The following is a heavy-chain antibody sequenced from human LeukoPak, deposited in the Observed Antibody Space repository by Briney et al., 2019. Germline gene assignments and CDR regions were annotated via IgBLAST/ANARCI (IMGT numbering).Heavy chain of an antibody. J-gene: IGHJ4*02. Sequence: GGSLRLSCAASGFTFDDYGMSWVRQAPGKGLEWVSGINWNGGRTAHADSVKGRFTISRDNAKNSLYLQMNSLRAEDTALYYCARESTLPSNPFDYWGQGTLVTVSS. CDR3: ARESTLPSNPFDY. CDR2: INWNGGRT. CDR1: GFTFDDYG. V-gene: IGHV3-20*04. D-gene: IGHD4-11*01.